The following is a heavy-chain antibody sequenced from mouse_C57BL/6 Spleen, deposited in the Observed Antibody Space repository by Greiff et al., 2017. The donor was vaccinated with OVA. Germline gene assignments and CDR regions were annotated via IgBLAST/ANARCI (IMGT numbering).Heavy chain of an antibody. CDR2: IRSKSNNYAT. CDR1: GFSFNTYA. CDR3: VRGVYGYAY. Sequence: EVQRVESGGGLVQPKGSLKLSCAASGFSFNTYAMNWVRQAPGKGLEWVARIRSKSNNYATYYADSVKDRFTISRDDSESMLYLQMNNLKTEDTAMYYCVRGVYGYAYWGQGTLVTVSA. J-gene: IGHJ3*01. D-gene: IGHD2-2*01. V-gene: IGHV10-1*01.